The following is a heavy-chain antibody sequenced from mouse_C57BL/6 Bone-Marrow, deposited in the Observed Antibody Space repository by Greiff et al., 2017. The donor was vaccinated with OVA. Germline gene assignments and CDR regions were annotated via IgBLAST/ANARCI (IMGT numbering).Heavy chain of an antibody. CDR3: ARPFYYDYDGFAY. CDR1: GYTFTSYG. Sequence: QVQLQQSGAELARPGASVKLSCKASGYTFTSYGISWVKQRTGQGLEWIGEIYPRSGNTYYNEKFKGKATLTADKSSSTAYMELRSLTSEDSAVYFCARPFYYDYDGFAYWGQGTLVTVSA. V-gene: IGHV1-81*01. D-gene: IGHD2-4*01. J-gene: IGHJ3*01. CDR2: IYPRSGNT.